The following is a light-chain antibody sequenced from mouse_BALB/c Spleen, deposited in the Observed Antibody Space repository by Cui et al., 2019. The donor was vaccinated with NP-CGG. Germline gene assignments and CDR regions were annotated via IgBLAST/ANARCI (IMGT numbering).Light chain of an antibody. CDR2: GTN. Sequence: QAVVTTESALTTSPGETVTLTCRSSTGAVTTSNYANWVQKKPDHLFTGLIGGTNNRAPGVPARFSGSLIGDKAALTITGAQTEDEAIYFCALWYSNHWVFGGGTKLTVL. CDR3: ALWYSNHWV. V-gene: IGLV1*01. J-gene: IGLJ1*01. CDR1: TGAVTTSNY.